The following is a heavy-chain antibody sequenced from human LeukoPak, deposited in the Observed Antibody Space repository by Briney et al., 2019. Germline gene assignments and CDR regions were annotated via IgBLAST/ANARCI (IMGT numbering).Heavy chain of an antibody. CDR3: AKDRSGNFDY. Sequence: PGGSLRLSCAASGFTFSSYGTHWVRQAPGKGLEWVAFVRYDGSNTYYADSVKGRFTISRDNSKNTLYLQMNSLRAEDTAVYYCAKDRSGNFDYWGQGTLVTVSS. CDR2: VRYDGSNT. D-gene: IGHD3-3*01. CDR1: GFTFSSYG. V-gene: IGHV3-30*02. J-gene: IGHJ4*02.